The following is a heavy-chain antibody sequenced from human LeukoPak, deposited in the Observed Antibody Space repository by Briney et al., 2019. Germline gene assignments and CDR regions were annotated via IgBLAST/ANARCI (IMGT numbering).Heavy chain of an antibody. V-gene: IGHV3-23*01. D-gene: IGHD2-15*01. CDR1: GFTFCSYA. J-gene: IGHJ6*02. Sequence: GGSLRLSCAASGFTFCSYAMSWVRQAPGKGLEWVSAISGSGGSTYCADSVKGRFTISRDNSKSTLYLQMNSLRAEDTAVYYCAKFVGRPYYYGMDVWGQGTTVTVSS. CDR3: AKFVGRPYYYGMDV. CDR2: ISGSGGST.